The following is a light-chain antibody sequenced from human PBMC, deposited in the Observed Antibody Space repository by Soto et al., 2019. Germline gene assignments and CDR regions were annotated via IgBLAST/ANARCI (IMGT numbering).Light chain of an antibody. Sequence: EIVLTQSPGTLSLSPGERATLSCRASQSVSSSYLACYQQKPGQAPRLLIYGASSRATGIPGRFSGSGSGTDFTLTISRLEPEDFAVYYCQQYGSLGVTFGPGTKVDIK. CDR1: QSVSSSY. V-gene: IGKV3-20*01. CDR3: QQYGSLGVT. J-gene: IGKJ3*01. CDR2: GAS.